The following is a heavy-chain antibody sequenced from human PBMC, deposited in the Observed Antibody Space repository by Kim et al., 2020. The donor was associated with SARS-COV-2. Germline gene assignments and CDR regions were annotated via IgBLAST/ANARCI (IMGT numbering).Heavy chain of an antibody. D-gene: IGHD6-19*01. Sequence: SETLSLTCTVSGGSISSYYWSWIRQPPGKGLEWIGYIYYSGSTNYNPSLKSRVTISVDTSKNQFSLKLSSVTAADTAVYYCARDQQWPPRYYYGMDVWGQGTTVTVSS. J-gene: IGHJ6*02. CDR3: ARDQQWPPRYYYGMDV. CDR1: GGSISSYY. CDR2: IYYSGST. V-gene: IGHV4-59*01.